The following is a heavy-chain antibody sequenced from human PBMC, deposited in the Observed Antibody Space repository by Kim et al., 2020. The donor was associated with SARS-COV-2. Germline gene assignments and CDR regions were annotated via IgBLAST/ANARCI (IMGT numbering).Heavy chain of an antibody. Sequence: SVKGRFTNAKDNSKNTLYLQMNSLRAEDTAVYYCAKYYSTAIFYYYGMDVWGQGTTVTVSS. CDR3: AKYYSTAIFYYYGMDV. V-gene: IGHV3-23*01. D-gene: IGHD4-4*01. J-gene: IGHJ6*02.